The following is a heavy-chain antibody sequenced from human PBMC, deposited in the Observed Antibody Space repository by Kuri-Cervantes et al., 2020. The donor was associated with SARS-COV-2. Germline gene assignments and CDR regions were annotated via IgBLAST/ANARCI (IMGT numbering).Heavy chain of an antibody. V-gene: IGHV3-23*01. CDR3: AKDRIVVVIAREDAFDI. J-gene: IGHJ3*02. CDR2: ISGSGGST. Sequence: GESLKISCAASGFTFSSYAMSWVRQAPGKGLEWVSGISGSGGSTYYAASVKGRFTISRDNSKNTLYLQMNSLRAEDTAVYYCAKDRIVVVIAREDAFDIWGPGPLVTVSS. CDR1: GFTFSSYA. D-gene: IGHD2-21*01.